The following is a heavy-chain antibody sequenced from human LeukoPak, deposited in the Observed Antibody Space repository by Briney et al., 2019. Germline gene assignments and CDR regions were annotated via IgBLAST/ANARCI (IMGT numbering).Heavy chain of an antibody. Sequence: ASVEVSCKASGYTFTSYDINWVRQATGQGFEWMGWMSPNSGNTGYAQKFQGRVTITRDTSISTAYLELRSLRSEDTAVYYCARGHHCSRSSCYLVNWFDPWGQGTLVTVSS. J-gene: IGHJ5*02. CDR2: MSPNSGNT. CDR1: GYTFTSYD. V-gene: IGHV1-8*03. CDR3: ARGHHCSRSSCYLVNWFDP. D-gene: IGHD2-15*01.